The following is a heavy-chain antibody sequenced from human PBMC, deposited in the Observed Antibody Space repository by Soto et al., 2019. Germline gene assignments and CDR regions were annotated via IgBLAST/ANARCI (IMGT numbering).Heavy chain of an antibody. CDR2: IKRDGSET. CDR1: GFTFSNYR. CDR3: AKDDNYCAGGICYDVFDI. J-gene: IGHJ3*02. Sequence: EVQLVESGGGLVQSGGSLRLSCAASGFTFSNYRMTWVRQAPGKGLEWVANIKRDGSETYLVDSVRGRFTISRDNAKNSLYLQMNSLRAEDTALYYCAKDDNYCAGGICYDVFDIWGQGTMVTVP. V-gene: IGHV3-7*05. D-gene: IGHD2-15*01.